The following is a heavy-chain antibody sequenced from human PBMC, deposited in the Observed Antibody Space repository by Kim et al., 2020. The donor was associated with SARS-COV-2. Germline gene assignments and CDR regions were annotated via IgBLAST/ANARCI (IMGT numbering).Heavy chain of an antibody. CDR2: IYYSGNT. V-gene: IGHV4-39*01. CDR3: ARNTRITMPRGGREYSWFDP. D-gene: IGHD3-10*01. CDR1: GGSISSSTSY. Sequence: SETLSLTCSVSGGSISSSTSYWGWIRQPPGKGLEWIGSIYYSGNTYYNPSLKSRVTISADTSKNQFSLRLSSVTAADTAVYSCARNTRITMPRGGREYSWFDPWGQGTLVTVS. J-gene: IGHJ5*02.